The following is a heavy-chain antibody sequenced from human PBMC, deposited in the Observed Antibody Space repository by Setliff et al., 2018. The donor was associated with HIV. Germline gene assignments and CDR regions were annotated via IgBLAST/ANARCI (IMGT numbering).Heavy chain of an antibody. D-gene: IGHD3-16*01. CDR2: VYISGST. V-gene: IGHV4-61*02. J-gene: IGHJ4*02. Sequence: SETLSLTCTVSGGSIDSRTYYWSWIRQPAGKRLEWLGRVYISGSTNYNPSLRGRVAISLDASRHQFSLNLTSVTAADTAIYFCARSPSWALPYFDLWGQGRLVTVSS. CDR3: ARSPSWALPYFDL. CDR1: GGSIDSRTYY.